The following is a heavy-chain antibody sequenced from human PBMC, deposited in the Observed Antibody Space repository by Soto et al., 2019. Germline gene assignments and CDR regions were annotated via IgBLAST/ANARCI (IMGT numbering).Heavy chain of an antibody. Sequence: VASVKVSCKASGGTFSSYAISWVRQAPGQGLEWMGGIIPIFGTANYAQKFQGRVTITADESTSTAYMELSSLRSEDTAVYYCARESRYCSGGSCYFLRGIDYWG. V-gene: IGHV1-69*13. D-gene: IGHD2-15*01. CDR3: ARESRYCSGGSCYFLRGIDY. CDR1: GGTFSSYA. CDR2: IIPIFGTA. J-gene: IGHJ4*01.